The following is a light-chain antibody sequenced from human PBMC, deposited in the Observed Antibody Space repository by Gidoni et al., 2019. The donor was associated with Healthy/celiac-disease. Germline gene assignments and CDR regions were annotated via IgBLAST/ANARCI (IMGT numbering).Light chain of an antibody. CDR3: QQYNNWPPYT. J-gene: IGKJ2*01. Sequence: DIVMTQSPATLSVSPGERATLSCWASQSVSSNLAWYQQKPGQAPRLLIYCASTRATGIPARFSGSGSGTEFTLTISSLQSEDFAVYYCQQYNNWPPYTFGQGTKLEIK. V-gene: IGKV3-15*01. CDR1: QSVSSN. CDR2: CAS.